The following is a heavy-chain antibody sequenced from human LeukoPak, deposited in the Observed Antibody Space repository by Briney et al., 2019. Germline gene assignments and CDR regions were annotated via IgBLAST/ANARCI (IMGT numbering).Heavy chain of an antibody. J-gene: IGHJ4*02. CDR3: AKSTAKTYYYDSSGYRYFDY. CDR1: GFTFSSYA. D-gene: IGHD3-22*01. Sequence: GGSLRLSCAASGFTFSSYAMSWVRQAPGKGLEWVSAISGSGGSTYYADSVKGRFTISRDNSKNTLYLQMNSLRVEDTAVYYCAKSTAKTYYYDSSGYRYFDYWGQGTLVTVSS. V-gene: IGHV3-23*01. CDR2: ISGSGGST.